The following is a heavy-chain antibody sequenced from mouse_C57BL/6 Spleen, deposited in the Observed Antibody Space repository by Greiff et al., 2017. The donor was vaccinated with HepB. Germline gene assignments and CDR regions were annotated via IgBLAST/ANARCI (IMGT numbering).Heavy chain of an antibody. V-gene: IGHV1-61*01. Sequence: QVQLQQPGAELVRPGSSVKLSCKASGYTFTSYWMDWVKQRPGQGLEWIGNIYPSDSETHYNQKFKDKATLTVDKSSSTAYMQLSSLTSEDSAVYYCAREGMDGTVDYWGQGTTLTVSS. CDR1: GYTFTSYW. D-gene: IGHD2-1*01. CDR3: AREGMDGTVDY. CDR2: IYPSDSET. J-gene: IGHJ2*01.